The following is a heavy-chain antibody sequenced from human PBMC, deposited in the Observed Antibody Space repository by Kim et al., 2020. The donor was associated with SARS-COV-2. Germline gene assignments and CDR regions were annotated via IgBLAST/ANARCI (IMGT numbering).Heavy chain of an antibody. D-gene: IGHD2-8*02. CDR1: GYTFSPYW. Sequence: GESLKICCKASGYTFSPYWIIWVRQMPEGGLEWMGIIYPDDSDTRYSPSFQGPVTISADTSISTAYLQWSSLKDSDPAVYYCATTGAHSYDSAFD. CDR2: IYPDDSDT. CDR3: ATTGAHSYDSAFD. J-gene: IGHJ3*01. V-gene: IGHV5-51*01.